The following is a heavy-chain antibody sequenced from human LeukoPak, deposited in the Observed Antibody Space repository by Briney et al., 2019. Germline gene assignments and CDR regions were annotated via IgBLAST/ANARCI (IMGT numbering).Heavy chain of an antibody. J-gene: IGHJ6*02. D-gene: IGHD6-13*01. V-gene: IGHV3-11*01. CDR2: ISSSGSTI. CDR3: ARGSSWYYYYGMDV. CDR1: GFTFSDYY. Sequence: GGSLRLSCAASGFTFSDYYMSWLRQAPGKGLEWVSYISSSGSTIYYADSVKGRFTISRDNAKNSLYLQMNSLRAEDTAVYYCARGSSWYYYYGMDVWGQGTTVTVSS.